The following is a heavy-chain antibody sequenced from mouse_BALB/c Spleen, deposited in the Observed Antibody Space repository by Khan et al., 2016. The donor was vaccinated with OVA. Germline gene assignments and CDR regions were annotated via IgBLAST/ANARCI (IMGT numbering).Heavy chain of an antibody. D-gene: IGHD4-1*01. CDR2: ISSDGSYT. J-gene: IGHJ3*01. CDR1: GFTFSSFG. Sequence: EVQLVESGGDLVKPGGSLKLSCAASGFTFSSFGMSWVRQTPDKRLEWVATISSDGSYTYYPDSVKGRFTISRVNVKNTLYLQMSSLKSEDTAMYYCASHLTGSFAYWGQGTLVTVSA. V-gene: IGHV5-6*01. CDR3: ASHLTGSFAY.